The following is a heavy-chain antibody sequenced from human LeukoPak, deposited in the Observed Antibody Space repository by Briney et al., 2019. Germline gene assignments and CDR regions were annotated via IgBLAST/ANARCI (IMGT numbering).Heavy chain of an antibody. CDR3: ASSSSWYLYYFDY. Sequence: SETLSLTCTVSGGSISSSSYYWGWIRQPPGKGLEWIGSIYYSGSTYYNPSLKSRVTISVDTSKNQFSLKLSSVTAADTAVYYCASSSSWYLYYFDYWGQGTLVTVSS. CDR2: IYYSGST. CDR1: GGSISSSSYY. J-gene: IGHJ4*02. V-gene: IGHV4-39*07. D-gene: IGHD6-13*01.